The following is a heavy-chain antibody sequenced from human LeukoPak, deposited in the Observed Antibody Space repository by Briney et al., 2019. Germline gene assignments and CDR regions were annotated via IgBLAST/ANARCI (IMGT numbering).Heavy chain of an antibody. CDR3: ARVVYSGSPPFMDV. Sequence: GASVKVSCKASGGTFSSYAISWVRQAPGQGLEWMGGIIPILGTANYAQKFQGRVTITTDESTSTAYMELSSLRSEDTAVYYCARVVYSGSPPFMDVWGKGTTVTVSS. J-gene: IGHJ6*04. D-gene: IGHD1-26*01. CDR1: GGTFSSYA. CDR2: IIPILGTA. V-gene: IGHV1-69*05.